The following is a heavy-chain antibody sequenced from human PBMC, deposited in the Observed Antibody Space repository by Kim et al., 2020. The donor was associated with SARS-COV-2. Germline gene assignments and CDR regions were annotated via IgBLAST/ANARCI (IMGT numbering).Heavy chain of an antibody. CDR1: GFTFSSYN. CDR2: ISSSCSTI. V-gene: IGHV3-48*02. J-gene: IGHJ4*02. CDR3: ASPPRYGGKN. Sequence: GWSLRLSCAASGFTFSSYNMNWVRQAPGKGLEWFSYISSSCSTIYYAESVKGRFTVSRDNAKNSLYLQMNSLRDDDTAVYYCASPPRYGGKNWGQGTLVTVSS. D-gene: IGHD2-15*01.